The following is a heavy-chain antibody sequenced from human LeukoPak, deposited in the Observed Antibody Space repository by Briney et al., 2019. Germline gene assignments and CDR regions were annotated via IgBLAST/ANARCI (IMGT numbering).Heavy chain of an antibody. Sequence: PSETLSLTCTVSGGSISGYYWSWIRQPPGKGLEYVGYIYYTGNTNYNPSLQSRVTISLDASKNQFSLKLGSVTAADSAVYYCARWRACGGDCYCLDYWGRGTLVTVSS. CDR2: IYYTGNT. CDR3: ARWRACGGDCYCLDY. V-gene: IGHV4-59*08. CDR1: GGSISGYY. D-gene: IGHD2-21*02. J-gene: IGHJ4*02.